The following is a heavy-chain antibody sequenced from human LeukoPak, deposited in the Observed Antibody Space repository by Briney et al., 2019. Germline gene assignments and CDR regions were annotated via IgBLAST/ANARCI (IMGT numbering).Heavy chain of an antibody. D-gene: IGHD6-6*01. CDR1: GFTFDDYT. J-gene: IGHJ4*02. Sequence: GGSLRLSCAASGFTFDDYTMHWVRQAPGKSLEWVTLISWDGGSTFYADSVKGRFTISGDNSKNSLFLQMNSLRIDDTAFYYCAKGGYSTSSPPDYWGQGTLVTVSS. CDR2: ISWDGGST. V-gene: IGHV3-43*01. CDR3: AKGGYSTSSPPDY.